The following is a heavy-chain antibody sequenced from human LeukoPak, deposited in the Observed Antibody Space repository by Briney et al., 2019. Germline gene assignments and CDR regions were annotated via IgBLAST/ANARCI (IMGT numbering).Heavy chain of an antibody. CDR1: GFTFSSYG. CDR3: AKPQTIASDLFDY. Sequence: GGSLRLSCAASGFTFSSYGMHWVRQAPGKGLEWVAVISYDGSNKYYADSVKGRFTISRDNSKNTLYLQMNSLRAEDTAVYYCAKPQTIASDLFDYWGQGTLVTVSS. CDR2: ISYDGSNK. D-gene: IGHD6-25*01. V-gene: IGHV3-30*18. J-gene: IGHJ4*02.